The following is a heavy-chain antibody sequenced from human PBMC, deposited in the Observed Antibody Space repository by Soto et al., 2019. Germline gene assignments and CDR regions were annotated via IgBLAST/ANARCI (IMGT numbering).Heavy chain of an antibody. V-gene: IGHV1-46*03. CDR2: VNPTGGSP. J-gene: IGHJ4*02. Sequence: ASVKVSCKTFGYDFTRYFIHWVRQAPGQGLEWMVKVNPTGGSPTFGQKFQGRVTVTTDTSTSTVYMELSSLRSDDTAVYYCSRDLSPYWGQGTLVTVSS. CDR1: GYDFTRYF. CDR3: SRDLSPY. D-gene: IGHD3-16*02.